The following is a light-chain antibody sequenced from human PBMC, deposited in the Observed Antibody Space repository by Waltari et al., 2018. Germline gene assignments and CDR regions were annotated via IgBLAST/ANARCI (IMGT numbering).Light chain of an antibody. Sequence: EIVMTQSPATLSVSPGERATLSCRASQSVSDNLAWYKHKPGQAPRLLIYGASTRATGIPGRFSGSGSGTEFTLTISSLQSEDIALYYCQQYNHWPPSTFGQGTKVEIK. CDR1: QSVSDN. CDR3: QQYNHWPPST. J-gene: IGKJ1*01. CDR2: GAS. V-gene: IGKV3-15*01.